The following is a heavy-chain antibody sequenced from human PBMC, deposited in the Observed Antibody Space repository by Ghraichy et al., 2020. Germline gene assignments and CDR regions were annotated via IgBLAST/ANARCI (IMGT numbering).Heavy chain of an antibody. Sequence: GGSLRLSCAASGFAITTYAVHWVRQAPGKGLEWVAVLSYDGTTTYYADSVKGRFSVSRDESKNTLFLQMNSLRVEDTAVYYCARDPSNISSSFSFDYYNGMDVWGQGTKVTVSS. CDR1: GFAITTYA. CDR3: ARDPSNISSSFSFDYYNGMDV. V-gene: IGHV3-30-3*01. D-gene: IGHD6-13*01. J-gene: IGHJ6*02. CDR2: LSYDGTTT.